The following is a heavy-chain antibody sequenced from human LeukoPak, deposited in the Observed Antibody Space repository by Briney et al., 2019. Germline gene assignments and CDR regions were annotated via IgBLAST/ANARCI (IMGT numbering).Heavy chain of an antibody. J-gene: IGHJ3*02. Sequence: SETLSLTCAVYGGSFSGYYWSWIRQPPGKGLEWIGYIHYSGTTYYNSSLKSRLTISHDVSKNQFSLRLSSVTVADTAVYYCARGSHYSDASGFAFDIWGQGTVVTVSS. CDR2: IHYSGTT. CDR3: ARGSHYSDASGFAFDI. D-gene: IGHD3-22*01. V-gene: IGHV4-34*09. CDR1: GGSFSGYY.